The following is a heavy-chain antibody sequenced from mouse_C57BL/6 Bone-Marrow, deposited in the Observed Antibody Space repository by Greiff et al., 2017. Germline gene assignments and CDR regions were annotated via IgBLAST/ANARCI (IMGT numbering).Heavy chain of an antibody. D-gene: IGHD3-3*01. V-gene: IGHV2-2*01. CDR3: ALGGV. CDR2: VWSGGST. Sequence: VQLQQYPHLLFHPSHILSITCTVSGFSLTSYGVHWVRQFPGKGLEWLGVVWSGGSTDYNAAFISRLSISKDNSKSQVFFKMNSLQADDTAIYYCALGGVWGTGTTVTVSS. J-gene: IGHJ1*03. CDR1: GFSLTSYG.